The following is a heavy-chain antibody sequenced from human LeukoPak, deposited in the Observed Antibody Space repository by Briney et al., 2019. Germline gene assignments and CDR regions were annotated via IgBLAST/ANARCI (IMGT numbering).Heavy chain of an antibody. CDR3: ARHMVRYYYDY. D-gene: IGHD3-10*01. CDR1: GYSISSGYY. CDR2: IYHSGST. Sequence: PSETLSLTCAVSGYSISSGYYWGWIRQPPGKGLEWIGSIYHSGSTYYNPSLKSRVTISVDTSKNRFSLKLSSVTAADTAVYYCARHMVRYYYDYWGQGTLVTVSS. J-gene: IGHJ4*02. V-gene: IGHV4-38-2*01.